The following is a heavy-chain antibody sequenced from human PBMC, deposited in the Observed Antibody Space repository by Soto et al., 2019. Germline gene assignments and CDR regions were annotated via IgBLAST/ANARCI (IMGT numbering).Heavy chain of an antibody. CDR3: ARGGDRRDAFDI. J-gene: IGHJ3*02. V-gene: IGHV4-31*03. CDR1: GGSISSGGYY. Sequence: PSETLSLTSNLSGGSISSGGYYWSWIRQHPGKGLEWIGYIYYSGSTYYNPSLKSRVTISVDTSKNQFSLKLSSVTAADTAVYYCARGGDRRDAFDIWGQGTMVTVSS. D-gene: IGHD3-10*01. CDR2: IYYSGST.